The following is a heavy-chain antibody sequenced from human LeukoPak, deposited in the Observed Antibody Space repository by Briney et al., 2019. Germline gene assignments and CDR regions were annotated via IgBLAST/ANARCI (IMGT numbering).Heavy chain of an antibody. Sequence: GGSLRLSCAASGFTFSSYAMSWVRQAPGKGLEWVSAISGSGGSTYYADSVKGRFTISRDNSKNTLYLQMSSLSAEDTAVYYCARITTPHYYGSGSYALGYWGQGTLVTVPS. CDR2: ISGSGGST. D-gene: IGHD3-10*01. V-gene: IGHV3-23*01. CDR1: GFTFSSYA. CDR3: ARITTPHYYGSGSYALGY. J-gene: IGHJ4*02.